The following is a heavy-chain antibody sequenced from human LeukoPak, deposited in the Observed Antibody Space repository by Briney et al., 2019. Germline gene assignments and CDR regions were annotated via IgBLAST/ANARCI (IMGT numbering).Heavy chain of an antibody. CDR1: GFTFSSYW. CDR2: IKQDGSEK. D-gene: IGHD6-19*01. V-gene: IGHV3-7*01. CDR3: ARFRSSVSSGWYLYYYYMDV. Sequence: QSGGSLSLSCAASGFTFSSYWMSWVRQAPGKGLEWVANIKQDGSEKYYVDSVKGRFTISRDNAKNSLYLQMNSLRAEDTAVYYCARFRSSVSSGWYLYYYYMDVWGKGTTVTVSS. J-gene: IGHJ6*03.